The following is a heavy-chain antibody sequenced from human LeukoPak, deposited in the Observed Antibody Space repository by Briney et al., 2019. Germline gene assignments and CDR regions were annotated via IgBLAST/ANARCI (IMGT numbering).Heavy chain of an antibody. D-gene: IGHD4-17*01. J-gene: IGHJ4*02. Sequence: GGTLRLSCAASGFTFSSYGMSWVRQAPGKGLEWVSSISNSGGSTYYADSVKGRFSISRDNSKNTLYLQMNNLRAEDTAVYNCAKIALTTANFDYWGQGTLVTVSP. CDR3: AKIALTTANFDY. CDR1: GFTFSSYG. CDR2: ISNSGGST. V-gene: IGHV3-23*01.